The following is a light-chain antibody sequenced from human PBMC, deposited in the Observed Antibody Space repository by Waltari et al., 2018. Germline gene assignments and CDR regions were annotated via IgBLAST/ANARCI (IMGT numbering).Light chain of an antibody. V-gene: IGKV3-11*01. J-gene: IGKJ2*01. CDR2: DAF. Sequence: IVLTQSPDTLSLSPGESATLSCRASQSVSSYLAWYQQKPGQAPRLLIYDAFNRATGIPARFSGSGSGTDFTLTISSLEPEDFAVYYCQQRSNWPPEYTFGQGTKLEI. CDR3: QQRSNWPPEYT. CDR1: QSVSSY.